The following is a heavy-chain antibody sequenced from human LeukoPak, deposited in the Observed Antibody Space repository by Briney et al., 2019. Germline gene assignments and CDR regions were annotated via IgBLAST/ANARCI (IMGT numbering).Heavy chain of an antibody. CDR3: ARARDDSSGYYSPGRFDY. Sequence: SVKVSCKASGGTFSSYAISWVRQAPGQGLEWMGGIIPIFGTANYAQKFQGRVTITADKSTSTAYMELSSLRSEDTAVYYCARARDDSSGYYSPGRFDYWGQGILVTVSS. V-gene: IGHV1-69*06. CDR1: GGTFSSYA. J-gene: IGHJ4*02. CDR2: IIPIFGTA. D-gene: IGHD3-22*01.